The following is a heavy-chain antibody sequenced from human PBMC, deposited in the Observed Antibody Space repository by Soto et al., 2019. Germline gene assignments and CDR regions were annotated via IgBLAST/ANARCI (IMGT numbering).Heavy chain of an antibody. V-gene: IGHV4-39*01. CDR2: IYYSGST. CDR1: GGSISSSSYY. Sequence: SETLSLTCTVSGGSISSSSYYWGWIRQPPGKGLEWIGSIYYSGSTYYNPSLKSRVTISVDTSKNQFSLKLSSVTAADTAVYYCASPMVRGVNYYYGIDVWGQGTTVTVSS. CDR3: ASPMVRGVNYYYGIDV. J-gene: IGHJ6*02. D-gene: IGHD3-10*01.